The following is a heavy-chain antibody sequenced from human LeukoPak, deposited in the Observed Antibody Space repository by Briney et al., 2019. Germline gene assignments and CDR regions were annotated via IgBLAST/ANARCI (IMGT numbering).Heavy chain of an antibody. CDR2: ISYDGSNK. D-gene: IGHD3-10*01. CDR1: GFTFSSYA. J-gene: IGHJ4*02. V-gene: IGHV3-30-3*01. CDR3: AKDQLGSPIIDS. Sequence: GGSLRLSCAASGFTFSSYAMHWVRQAPGKGLEWVAVISYDGSNKYYADSVKGRFTISRDNSKNTLYLQMNSLRAEDTAVYYCAKDQLGSPIIDSWGQGTLVTVSS.